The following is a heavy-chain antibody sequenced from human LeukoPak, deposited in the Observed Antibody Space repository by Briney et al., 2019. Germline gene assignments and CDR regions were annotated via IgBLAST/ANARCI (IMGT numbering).Heavy chain of an antibody. J-gene: IGHJ6*02. D-gene: IGHD3-3*01. CDR3: ARGPTSIFLHDGMDV. Sequence: GGSLRLSCAASGFTFSSHAMHWVRQAPGKGLEWVAVISYDGSNKYYADSVKGRFTISRDNSMNTLYLQMNSLRAEDTAVYYCARGPTSIFLHDGMDVWGQGTTVTVSS. CDR2: ISYDGSNK. CDR1: GFTFSSHA. V-gene: IGHV3-30-3*01.